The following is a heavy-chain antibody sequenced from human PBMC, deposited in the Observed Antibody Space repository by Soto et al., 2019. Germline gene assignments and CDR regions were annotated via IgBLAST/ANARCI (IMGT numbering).Heavy chain of an antibody. CDR2: IYYSGST. CDR3: ARGSVEMATIGDFDY. Sequence: SETLSLTFAVFCGSFSGYYWNCIRPPPGKGLEWIGYIYYSGSTNYNPSLKSRVTISVDTSKNQFSLKLSSVTAADTAVYYCARGSVEMATIGDFDYWGQGTLVTVSS. J-gene: IGHJ4*02. CDR1: CGSFSGYY. V-gene: IGHV4-59*01. D-gene: IGHD5-12*01.